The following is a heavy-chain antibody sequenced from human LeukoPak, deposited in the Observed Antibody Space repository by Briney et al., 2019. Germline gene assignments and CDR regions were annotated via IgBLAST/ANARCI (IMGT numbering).Heavy chain of an antibody. Sequence: SETLSLTCTVSGGSISSSSYYWGWIRQPPGKGLEWIGSIYYSGSTYYNPSLKSRVTISVDTSKNQFSLKLSSVTAADTAVYYCARDGPLASSADYWGQGALVTVPS. CDR2: IYYSGST. J-gene: IGHJ4*02. CDR1: GGSISSSSYY. CDR3: ARDGPLASSADY. V-gene: IGHV4-39*07. D-gene: IGHD6-6*01.